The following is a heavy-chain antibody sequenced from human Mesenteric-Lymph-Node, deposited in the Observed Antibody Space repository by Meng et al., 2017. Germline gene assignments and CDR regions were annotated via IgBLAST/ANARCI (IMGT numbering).Heavy chain of an antibody. CDR3: AKHLSGSYTFDS. Sequence: GGSLRLSCAASGFTFSSYAMSWVRQAPGKGLEWVSAISGSGGSTYYADSVKGRFTVSRDKSKNTLNLEMNSLRAEDTAVYYCAKHLSGSYTFDSWGQGTLVTVSS. V-gene: IGHV3-23*01. CDR2: ISGSGGST. J-gene: IGHJ4*02. CDR1: GFTFSSYA. D-gene: IGHD1-26*01.